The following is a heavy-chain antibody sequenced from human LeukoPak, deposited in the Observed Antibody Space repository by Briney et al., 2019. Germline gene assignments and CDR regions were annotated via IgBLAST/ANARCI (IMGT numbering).Heavy chain of an antibody. D-gene: IGHD6-19*01. J-gene: IGHJ4*02. Sequence: SVKASCKASGGTFSSYAISWVRQAPGQGLEWMGRIIPILGIANYAQKFQGRVTITADKSTSTAYMELSSLRSEDTAVYYCASLAVAGTGRPGYWGQGTLVTVSS. V-gene: IGHV1-69*04. CDR2: IIPILGIA. CDR3: ASLAVAGTGRPGY. CDR1: GGTFSSYA.